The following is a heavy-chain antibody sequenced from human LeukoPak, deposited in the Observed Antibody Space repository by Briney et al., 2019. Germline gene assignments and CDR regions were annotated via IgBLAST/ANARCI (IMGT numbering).Heavy chain of an antibody. V-gene: IGHV4-34*01. J-gene: IGHJ4*02. CDR1: GGSFSGYY. CDR3: ARGRYSSSWYERPVFDY. Sequence: SETLSLTCAVYGGSFSGYYWSWIRQPPGKGLEWIGEINHSGSTNYNPSLTSRVTISVDTSKNQFSLKLSSVTAADTAVYYCARGRYSSSWYERPVFDYWGQGTLVTVSS. D-gene: IGHD6-13*01. CDR2: INHSGST.